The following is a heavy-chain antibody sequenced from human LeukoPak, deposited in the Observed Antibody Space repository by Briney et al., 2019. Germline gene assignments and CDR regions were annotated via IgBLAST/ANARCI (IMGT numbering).Heavy chain of an antibody. Sequence: GGSLRLSCAASGFTFSSYGMHWVRQAPGKGLEWVAAIWYDGSNKYYADSVKGRFTISRDNSKNTLYLQMNSLRAEDTAVYYCARSGGSAAAGLGYYYGMDVWGQGTTVTVSS. D-gene: IGHD6-13*01. CDR3: ARSGGSAAAGLGYYYGMDV. CDR1: GFTFSSYG. J-gene: IGHJ6*02. CDR2: IWYDGSNK. V-gene: IGHV3-33*01.